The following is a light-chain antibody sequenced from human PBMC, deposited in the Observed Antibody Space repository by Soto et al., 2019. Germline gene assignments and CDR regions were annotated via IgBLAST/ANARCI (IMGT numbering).Light chain of an antibody. CDR1: QSVASAY. V-gene: IGKV3-20*01. CDR3: QQYASSRWT. Sequence: EIVLTQSPGTLPLSPGERATLSCRASQSVASAYLAWSQHKPGQAPRLLIYGSSSRAVGVPHSISGSGSGTDFNLTISRLEPEDFAVYYCQQYASSRWTFGQGTKVEAK. CDR2: GSS. J-gene: IGKJ1*01.